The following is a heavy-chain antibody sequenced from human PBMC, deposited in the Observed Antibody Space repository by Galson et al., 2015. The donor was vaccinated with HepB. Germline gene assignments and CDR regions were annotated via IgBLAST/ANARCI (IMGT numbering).Heavy chain of an antibody. Sequence: SVKVSCKASGYTFTSYGISCVQQAPGQGLEWMGWISAYNGNTNYAPKLQGRVTMTTDTSTSTAYMELRSLRSDDTAVYYCARDQMIQLWSYYYYGMDVWGQGTTVTVSS. CDR1: GYTFTSYG. D-gene: IGHD5-18*01. J-gene: IGHJ6*02. CDR3: ARDQMIQLWSYYYYGMDV. CDR2: ISAYNGNT. V-gene: IGHV1-18*04.